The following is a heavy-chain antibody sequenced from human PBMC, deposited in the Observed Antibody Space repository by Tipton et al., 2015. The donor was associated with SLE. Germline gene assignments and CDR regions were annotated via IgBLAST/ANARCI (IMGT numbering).Heavy chain of an antibody. D-gene: IGHD3-22*01. CDR1: GFAFSNAW. CDR2: IRSKSHGGTT. Sequence: SLRLSCAASGFAFSNAWMTWVRQTPGKGLEWAALIRSKSHGGTTDYIAPVKGRFTITRDDSKNMLYLQMNSLKTEDTAVYYCATGSDDIYWGQGTLVTVSS. CDR3: ATGSDDIY. J-gene: IGHJ4*02. V-gene: IGHV3-15*01.